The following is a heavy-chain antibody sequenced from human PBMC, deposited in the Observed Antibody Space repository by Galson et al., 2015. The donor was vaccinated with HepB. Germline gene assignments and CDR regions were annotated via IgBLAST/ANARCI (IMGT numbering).Heavy chain of an antibody. V-gene: IGHV3-23*01. D-gene: IGHD3-16*01. CDR2: INGRGSTR. CDR1: EFTFSSYW. Sequence: SLRLSCAASEFTFSSYWMNWVRQAPGKGLEWVSGINGRGSTRSYSDAAKGRFSISRDNSKDTVFLQMDNLRAEDTAVYYCVKEGSWFGGDWFDPWGQGALVTVS. CDR3: VKEGSWFGGDWFDP. J-gene: IGHJ5*02.